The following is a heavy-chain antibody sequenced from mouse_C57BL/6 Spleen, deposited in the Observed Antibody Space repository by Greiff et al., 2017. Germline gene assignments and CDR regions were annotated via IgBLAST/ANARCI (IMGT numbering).Heavy chain of an antibody. J-gene: IGHJ3*01. CDR3: ARAGDYDERFAY. Sequence: QVQLKQSGAELARPGASVKLSCKASGYTFTSYGISWVKQRTGQGLEWIGEIYPRSGNTYYNEKFKGKATLTADKSSSTAYMELRSLTSEDSAVYFCARAGDYDERFAYWGQGTLVTVSA. D-gene: IGHD2-4*01. CDR2: IYPRSGNT. V-gene: IGHV1-81*01. CDR1: GYTFTSYG.